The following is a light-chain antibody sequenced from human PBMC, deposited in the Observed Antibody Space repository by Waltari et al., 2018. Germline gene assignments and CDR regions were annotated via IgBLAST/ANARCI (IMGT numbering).Light chain of an antibody. Sequence: EIVLTQSPGTLSLSPGERVTLSCRASQSVSRALAWYQQKPGQAPRLLIYGVSNRATGIPDRFSGSGSGTDFRLTISRLEPEDFAVYYCQHYVRLPVTFGQGTKVEIK. CDR1: QSVSRA. CDR2: GVS. CDR3: QHYVRLPVT. J-gene: IGKJ1*01. V-gene: IGKV3-20*01.